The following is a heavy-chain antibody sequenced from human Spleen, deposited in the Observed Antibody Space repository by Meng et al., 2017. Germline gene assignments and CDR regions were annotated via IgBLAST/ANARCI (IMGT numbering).Heavy chain of an antibody. Sequence: GSLKISCAASGFSFSSYAMSWVRQAPGKGLEWVSSITGSGGSTYYAASVKGRFTVTRDNSKNTLYLQLNSLRAEDTAVYYCAKIYYYDNSGGCWGQGTLVTVSS. D-gene: IGHD3-22*01. J-gene: IGHJ1*01. CDR1: GFSFSSYA. V-gene: IGHV3-23*01. CDR3: AKIYYYDNSGGC. CDR2: ITGSGGST.